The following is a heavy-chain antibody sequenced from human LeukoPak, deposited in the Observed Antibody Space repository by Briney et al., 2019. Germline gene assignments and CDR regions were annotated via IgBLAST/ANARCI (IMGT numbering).Heavy chain of an antibody. CDR3: VRGSTDWNGMDV. V-gene: IGHV3-48*03. CDR2: ISSAGSTI. D-gene: IGHD6-19*01. Sequence: GGSLRLSCAASGFTFSDFEMNWVRQAPGKGLEWVSKISSAGSTIYYADSVKGRFTISRDNAKNTLYLQMNTLGAEDTALYYCVRGSTDWNGMDVWGQGTTVTVSS. CDR1: GFTFSDFE. J-gene: IGHJ6*02.